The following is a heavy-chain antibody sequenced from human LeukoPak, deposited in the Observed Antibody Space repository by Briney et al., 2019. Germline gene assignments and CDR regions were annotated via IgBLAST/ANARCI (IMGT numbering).Heavy chain of an antibody. Sequence: GGSLRLSCAASGFTFSSYAMSWVRQAPGKGLEWVAVIWYDGSNKYYADSVKGRFTISRDNSKNTLYLQMNSLRAEDTAVYYCARDREGDGYNRGAFDIWGQGTMVTVSS. V-gene: IGHV3-33*08. CDR2: IWYDGSNK. CDR3: ARDREGDGYNRGAFDI. CDR1: GFTFSSYA. D-gene: IGHD5-12*01. J-gene: IGHJ3*02.